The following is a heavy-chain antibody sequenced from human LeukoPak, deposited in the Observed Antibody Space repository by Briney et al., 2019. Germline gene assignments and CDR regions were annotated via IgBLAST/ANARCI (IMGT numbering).Heavy chain of an antibody. J-gene: IGHJ4*02. D-gene: IGHD5-18*01. Sequence: PGRSLRLSCAASGFTFDDYAMHWVRQAPGKGLEWVSGISWNTGSIGYADSVKGRFTISRDNAKNSLYLQMNGLRTEDMALYYCAKGSAMVTDLPFFDYWGQGTLVTVSS. CDR1: GFTFDDYA. CDR2: ISWNTGSI. CDR3: AKGSAMVTDLPFFDY. V-gene: IGHV3-9*03.